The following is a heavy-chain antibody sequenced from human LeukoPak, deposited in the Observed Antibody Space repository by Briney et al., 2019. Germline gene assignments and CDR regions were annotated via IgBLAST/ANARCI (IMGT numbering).Heavy chain of an antibody. V-gene: IGHV3-23*01. D-gene: IGHD5-12*01. CDR3: ASPLGGGYDSAFDY. Sequence: GGSLRLSCAASGFTFSSYGMSWVRQAPGKGLEWVSIISGNGGSIYYVDSVKGRFTISRDNSKNTLYLQMNSLRAEDTAVYYCASPLGGGYDSAFDYWGQGTLVTVSS. CDR2: ISGNGGSI. J-gene: IGHJ4*02. CDR1: GFTFSSYG.